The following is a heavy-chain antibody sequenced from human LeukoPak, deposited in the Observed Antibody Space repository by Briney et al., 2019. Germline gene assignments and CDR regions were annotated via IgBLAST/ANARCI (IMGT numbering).Heavy chain of an antibody. CDR3: ASITYYYDSSGYYSGDAFDI. D-gene: IGHD3-22*01. CDR1: GFTFGNYW. J-gene: IGHJ3*02. V-gene: IGHV3-7*01. Sequence: GGSLRLSCTASGFTFGNYWMSWVRQAPGKGLEWVANIKQDGSEKYYVDSVKGRFTISRDNAKNSLYLQMNSLRAEDTAVYYCASITYYYDSSGYYSGDAFDIWGQGTMVTVSS. CDR2: IKQDGSEK.